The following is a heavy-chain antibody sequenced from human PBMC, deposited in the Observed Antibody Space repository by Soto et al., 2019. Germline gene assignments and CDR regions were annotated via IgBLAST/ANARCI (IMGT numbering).Heavy chain of an antibody. J-gene: IGHJ6*02. CDR3: ASTSGRSGYYGMDV. Sequence: GGSLRLSCTASGFTCISYGMHWVRQAPGKGLEWVSYISSSSSYTNYADSVKGRFTISRDNSKNTLYLQMNSLRVEDTAVYYCASTSGRSGYYGMDVWGQGTTVTVSS. CDR1: GFTCISYG. D-gene: IGHD1-26*01. CDR2: ISSSSSYT. V-gene: IGHV3-21*05.